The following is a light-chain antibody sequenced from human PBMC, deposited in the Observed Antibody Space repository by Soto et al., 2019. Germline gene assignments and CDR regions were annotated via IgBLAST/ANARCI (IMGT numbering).Light chain of an antibody. Sequence: TQSPATLSVSLGEEVSLSCRASQSVGPNLAWYQQRPGQAPRLLIHWGSTRANGVPARFRGSGRGTDFTLPISNLQSEDLAVYYCQQYENWLPYSFGQGTRLEIK. CDR2: WGS. V-gene: IGKV3-15*01. J-gene: IGKJ2*03. CDR1: QSVGPN. CDR3: QQYENWLPYS.